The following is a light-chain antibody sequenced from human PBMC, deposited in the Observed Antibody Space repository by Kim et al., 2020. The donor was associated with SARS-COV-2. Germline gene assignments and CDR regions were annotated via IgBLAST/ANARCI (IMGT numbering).Light chain of an antibody. CDR2: DAS. Sequence: EIVLTQSPAPLSLSPGERATLSCRASQSVSSYLAWYQQKSGQAPRLLIYDASKRATGIPARFSGSGSGTDFTLTISSLEPEDFAVYYCQQRSSWPRTFGQGTKLEI. CDR3: QQRSSWPRT. J-gene: IGKJ2*01. CDR1: QSVSSY. V-gene: IGKV3-11*01.